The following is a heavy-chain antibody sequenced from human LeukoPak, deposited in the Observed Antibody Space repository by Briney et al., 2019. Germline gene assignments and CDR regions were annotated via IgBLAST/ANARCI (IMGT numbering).Heavy chain of an antibody. V-gene: IGHV3-21*01. D-gene: IGHD3-10*01. J-gene: IGHJ3*02. CDR3: ASDNRVYGLGSYAFDI. CDR1: GFTFSNYN. Sequence: GGSLRLSCAASGFTFSNYNMNWVRQTPGKGLEWVSSITTSSSHIYYADSVTGRFTISRDNARNSLYLQMSSLRAEDTAVYYCASDNRVYGLGSYAFDIWGQGTMVTVSS. CDR2: ITTSSSHI.